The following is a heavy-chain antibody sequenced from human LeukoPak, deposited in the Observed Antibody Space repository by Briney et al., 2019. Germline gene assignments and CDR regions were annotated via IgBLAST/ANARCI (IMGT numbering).Heavy chain of an antibody. J-gene: IGHJ4*02. Sequence: ASVKVSCKASGYTFTGYYMHWVRQAPGQGLEWMGWINPNSGGTNYAQKFQGRVTMTRDTSISTAYMELSRLRSDDTAVYYCARDLGGSYSYYFDYWGQGTLVTVSS. CDR2: INPNSGGT. CDR1: GYTFTGYY. D-gene: IGHD1-26*01. CDR3: ARDLGGSYSYYFDY. V-gene: IGHV1-2*02.